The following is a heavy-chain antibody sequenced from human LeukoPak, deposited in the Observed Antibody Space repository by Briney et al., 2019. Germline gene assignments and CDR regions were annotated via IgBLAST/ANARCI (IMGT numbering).Heavy chain of an antibody. J-gene: IGHJ4*02. CDR2: IYIGGST. V-gene: IGHV3-66*02. CDR1: GFTFSNNY. CDR3: ARAPGPYCSSTSCYSLDY. D-gene: IGHD2-2*02. Sequence: PGGSLRLSCAASGFTFSNNYMSGLGQAPGKGLEGVSVIYIGGSTYYADSVKGRFTIYRDNSKNTLYLQMNSLSTEDTAVYYCARAPGPYCSSTSCYSLDYWGQGTLVTVSS.